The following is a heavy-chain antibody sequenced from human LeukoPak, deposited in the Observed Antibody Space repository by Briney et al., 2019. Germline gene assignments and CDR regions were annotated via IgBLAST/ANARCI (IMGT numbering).Heavy chain of an antibody. Sequence: GGSLRLSCAASGFTFSTYSMIWVRQAPGKGLEWVSYISSSSTYIYYADSVKGRFTISRDNANNSLYLQMNSLRAEDTAVYYCAREGYYGAFDIWGQGTMVTVSS. CDR2: ISSSSTYI. CDR1: GFTFSTYS. D-gene: IGHD3-10*01. J-gene: IGHJ3*02. V-gene: IGHV3-21*01. CDR3: AREGYYGAFDI.